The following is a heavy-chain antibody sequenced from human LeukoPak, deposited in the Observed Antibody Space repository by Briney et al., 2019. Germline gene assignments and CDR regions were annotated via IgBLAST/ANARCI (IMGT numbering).Heavy chain of an antibody. J-gene: IGHJ4*02. D-gene: IGHD3-10*01. CDR3: ARETSARGVSTH. Sequence: GGSLRLSCAASGFSFDDYGMSWVRQAPGKGLEWLSGINWKTGATGYSDSVKGRFTISKDNTKNSLYLQMNSLRAEDTAFYYCARETSARGVSTHWGQGTLVTVSS. CDR1: GFSFDDYG. CDR2: INWKTGAT. V-gene: IGHV3-20*04.